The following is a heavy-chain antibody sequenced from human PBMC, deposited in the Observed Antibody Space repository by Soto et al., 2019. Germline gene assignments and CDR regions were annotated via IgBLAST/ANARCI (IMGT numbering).Heavy chain of an antibody. CDR2: ISAYSGNT. J-gene: IGHJ4*01. D-gene: IGHD4-17*01. Sequence: QVQLVQSGAEVKKPGASVKVSCKASGYTFTTYGITWVRQAPGQGLEWMGWISAYSGNTNYAQKLQGRRPVTRDTSTNTAYMDLRSLRSDDTAVYYCARVVKAGDYGDYGRYYFDYWGHGTLVTVSS. CDR3: ARVVKAGDYGDYGRYYFDY. CDR1: GYTFTTYG. V-gene: IGHV1-18*04.